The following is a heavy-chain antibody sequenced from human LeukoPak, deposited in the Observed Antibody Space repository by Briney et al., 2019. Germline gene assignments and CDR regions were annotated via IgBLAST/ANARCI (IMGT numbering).Heavy chain of an antibody. CDR3: ARYSLYDYVWGSYRQTFAFDY. J-gene: IGHJ4*02. D-gene: IGHD3-16*02. CDR2: IYYSGST. V-gene: IGHV4-39*01. Sequence: SETLSLTCTVSGGSISSSSYYWGWIRQPPGKGLEWIGSIYYSGSTYYNPSLKSRVTISVDTSKNQFSLKLSSVTAADTAVYYCARYSLYDYVWGSYRQTFAFDYWGQGTLVTVSS. CDR1: GGSISSSSYY.